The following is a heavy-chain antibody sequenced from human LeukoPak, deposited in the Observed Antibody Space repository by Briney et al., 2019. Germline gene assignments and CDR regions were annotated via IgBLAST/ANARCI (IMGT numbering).Heavy chain of an antibody. Sequence: PGGSLRLSCAASGFTVSSNYMSWVRQAPGKGLEWVSVIYSGGSTYYADSVKGRFTISRDNSKNTLYLQMNSLRAEDAAVYYCARVGVTPPEFDYWGQGTLVTVSS. CDR1: GFTVSSNY. V-gene: IGHV3-66*02. D-gene: IGHD2-21*02. CDR3: ARVGVTPPEFDY. CDR2: IYSGGST. J-gene: IGHJ4*02.